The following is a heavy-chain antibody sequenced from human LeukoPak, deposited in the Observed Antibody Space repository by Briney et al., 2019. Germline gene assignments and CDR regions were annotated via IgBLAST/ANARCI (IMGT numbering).Heavy chain of an antibody. D-gene: IGHD3-10*01. CDR3: ARDGKVGVLLWFGEPLSGWFDP. Sequence: ASVKVSCKASGYTFTSYGISWVRQAPGQGLEWMGWISAYNGNTNYAQKLQGRVTMTTDTSTSTAYMELRSLRSDDTAVYYCARDGKVGVLLWFGEPLSGWFDPWGQGTLVTVSS. V-gene: IGHV1-18*01. J-gene: IGHJ5*02. CDR2: ISAYNGNT. CDR1: GYTFTSYG.